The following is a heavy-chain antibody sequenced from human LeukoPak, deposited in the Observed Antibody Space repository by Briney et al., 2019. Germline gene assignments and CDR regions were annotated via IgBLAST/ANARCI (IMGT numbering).Heavy chain of an antibody. J-gene: IGHJ4*02. D-gene: IGHD3-10*01. V-gene: IGHV3-48*02. Sequence: GGSLRLSCAASGFAFSTYGMNWVRQAPGKGLEWVSYITSRSTIYYADSVKGRFTISRDNVKNSLYLEMNSLRDDDTAVYYCARRVSGSYLDYWGQGILVTVSS. CDR3: ARRVSGSYLDY. CDR2: ITSRSTI. CDR1: GFAFSTYG.